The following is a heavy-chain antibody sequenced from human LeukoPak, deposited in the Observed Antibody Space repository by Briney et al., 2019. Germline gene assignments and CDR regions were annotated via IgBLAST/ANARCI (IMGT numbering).Heavy chain of an antibody. Sequence: GGSLRLSCAASGFTFSSYGMHWLRQAPGKGLEWVAVIWYDGSNKYYADSVKGRFTISRDNSKNTLYLQMNSLRAEDTAVYYCARELVGDYYDSSGYYYVPPRVYYYYYMDVWGKGTTVTV. CDR2: IWYDGSNK. CDR1: GFTFSSYG. D-gene: IGHD3-22*01. V-gene: IGHV3-33*01. CDR3: ARELVGDYYDSSGYYYVPPRVYYYYYMDV. J-gene: IGHJ6*03.